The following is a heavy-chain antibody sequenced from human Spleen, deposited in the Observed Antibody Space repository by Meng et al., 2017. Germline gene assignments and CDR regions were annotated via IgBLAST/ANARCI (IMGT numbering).Heavy chain of an antibody. J-gene: IGHJ6*02. V-gene: IGHV1-69*13. CDR1: GYTFTSYG. CDR3: ASPNDYGEGDYYYYGMDV. D-gene: IGHD4-17*01. CDR2: IIPIFGTA. Sequence: SVKVSCKASGYTFTSYGISWVRQAPGQGLEWMGGIIPIFGTANYAQKFQGRVTITADESTSTAYMELSSLRSEDTAVYYCASPNDYGEGDYYYYGMDVWGQGTTVTVSS.